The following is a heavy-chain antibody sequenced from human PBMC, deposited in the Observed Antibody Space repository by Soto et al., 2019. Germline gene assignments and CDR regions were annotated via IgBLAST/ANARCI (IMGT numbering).Heavy chain of an antibody. Sequence: PGGSLRLSCAASGFTFSSYEMNWVRQAPGEGLGWVSYISSSGSTIYYADSVKGRFAISRDNAKNSLYLQMNSLRAEDTAVYYCARESYCSSTSCHDAFDIWGQGTMVTVSS. CDR2: ISSSGSTI. D-gene: IGHD2-2*01. CDR1: GFTFSSYE. CDR3: ARESYCSSTSCHDAFDI. V-gene: IGHV3-48*03. J-gene: IGHJ3*02.